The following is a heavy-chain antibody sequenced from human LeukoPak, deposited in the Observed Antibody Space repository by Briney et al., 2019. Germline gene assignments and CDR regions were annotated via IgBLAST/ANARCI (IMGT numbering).Heavy chain of an antibody. Sequence: GGSLRLSCAASGFTFSSYWMSWVRQAPGKGLEWVANIKQDGSEKYSVDSVKGRFTISRDNAKNSLYLQMNSLRAEDTAVYYCARERVVATILGTLAFDIWGQGTMVTVSS. CDR2: IKQDGSEK. D-gene: IGHD5-12*01. CDR3: ARERVVATILGTLAFDI. CDR1: GFTFSSYW. V-gene: IGHV3-7*01. J-gene: IGHJ3*02.